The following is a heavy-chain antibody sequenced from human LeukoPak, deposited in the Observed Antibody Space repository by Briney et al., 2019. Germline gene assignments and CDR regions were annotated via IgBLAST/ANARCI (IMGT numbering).Heavy chain of an antibody. J-gene: IGHJ4*02. CDR1: GYTFTSYD. CDR3: ARDPGDYFFDY. Sequence: ASVKVSCKASGYTFTSYDINWVRQATGQGLEWMGRIIPIFGIANYAQKFQGRVTITADKSTSTAYMELSSLRSEDTAVYYCARDPGDYFFDYWGQGTLVTVSS. CDR2: IIPIFGIA. V-gene: IGHV1-69*04. D-gene: IGHD4-17*01.